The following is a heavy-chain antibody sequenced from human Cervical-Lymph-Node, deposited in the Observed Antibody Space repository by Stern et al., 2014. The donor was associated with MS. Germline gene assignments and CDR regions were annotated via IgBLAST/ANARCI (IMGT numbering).Heavy chain of an antibody. CDR1: GYTFTNYY. CDR3: GRVATETTDQHFDY. J-gene: IGHJ4*02. V-gene: IGHV1-46*03. D-gene: IGHD1-7*01. CDR2: INPSGGST. Sequence: QVQLVQSGAEVKKPGVSVKVSCKASGYTFTNYYMHWVRQAPGQGLEWMGFINPSGGSTSYAQKFQGRVTMTRDTSTSTVYMELSSLRSEDTAVYYCGRVATETTDQHFDYWAQGTLVTVSS.